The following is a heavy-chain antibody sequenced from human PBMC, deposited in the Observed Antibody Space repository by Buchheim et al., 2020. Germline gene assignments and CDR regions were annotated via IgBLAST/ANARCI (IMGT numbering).Heavy chain of an antibody. CDR2: IYYSGST. CDR1: GGSISSSSYY. Sequence: QVQLQESGPGLVKPSETLSLTCTVSGGSISSSSYYWGWIRQPPGKGLEWIGSIYYSGSTYYNPSLKSRVTISVDTSKNQFSLKLSSVTAADTAVYYCVALLGWGRPPLDYWGQGTL. D-gene: IGHD3-16*01. J-gene: IGHJ4*02. CDR3: VALLGWGRPPLDY. V-gene: IGHV4-39*01.